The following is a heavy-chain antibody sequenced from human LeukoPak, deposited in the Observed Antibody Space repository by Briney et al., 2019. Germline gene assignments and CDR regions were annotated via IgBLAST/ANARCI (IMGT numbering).Heavy chain of an antibody. V-gene: IGHV4-34*01. Sequence: SETLSLTCAVSGESFSVYFWSWIRQVPGKGLEWIGEIDHRGVSTYNPSLKSRATMLVDTSNNHFSLSLTSVTAADTATYYCASRSLTLAAARCFDDWGQGTVVTVSS. CDR2: IDHRGVS. CDR3: ASRSLTLAAARCFDD. J-gene: IGHJ4*03. D-gene: IGHD2-15*01. CDR1: GESFSVYF.